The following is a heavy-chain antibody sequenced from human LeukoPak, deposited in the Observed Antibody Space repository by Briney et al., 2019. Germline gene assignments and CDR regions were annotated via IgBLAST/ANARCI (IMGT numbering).Heavy chain of an antibody. D-gene: IGHD5-24*01. J-gene: IGHJ3*02. CDR2: IYYSGST. CDR3: ARRDGYNFEAFDI. V-gene: IGHV4-59*08. Sequence: PSETLSLTCTVSGGSISSYYWSWIRQPPGKGLEWIGYIYYSGSTNYNPSLKSRVTISVDTSKNQFSLKLSSVTAADTAVYYCARRDGYNFEAFDIWGQGTMVTVSS. CDR1: GGSISSYY.